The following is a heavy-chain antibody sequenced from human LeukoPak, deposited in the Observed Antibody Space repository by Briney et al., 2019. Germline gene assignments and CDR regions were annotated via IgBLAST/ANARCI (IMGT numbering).Heavy chain of an antibody. CDR3: ASVTTVTTKGHGAFDI. J-gene: IGHJ3*02. CDR2: IITIFGSS. V-gene: IGHV1-69*13. CDR1: GGTFSSSA. D-gene: IGHD4-17*01. Sequence: SVKVSCKASGGTFSSSAISWVRQAPGQGLEWLGGIITIFGSSNYAQNFQDRVTITADESTSTAYMELSSLRSEDTAVYYCASVTTVTTKGHGAFDIWGQGTMVTVSS.